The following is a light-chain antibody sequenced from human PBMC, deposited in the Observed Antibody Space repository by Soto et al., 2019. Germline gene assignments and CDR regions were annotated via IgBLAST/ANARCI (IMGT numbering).Light chain of an antibody. J-gene: IGLJ1*01. V-gene: IGLV1-44*01. CDR1: SSNIGDNP. Sequence: QSVLTQPPSASGTPGQTVTISCSGSSSNIGDNPVNWYQQLPGAAPKLLIYINVQRPSGVPDRFSGSKSGTSASLAISGLQPEDEADYYCAAWDDSLNALFGTGTKVTVL. CDR2: INV. CDR3: AAWDDSLNAL.